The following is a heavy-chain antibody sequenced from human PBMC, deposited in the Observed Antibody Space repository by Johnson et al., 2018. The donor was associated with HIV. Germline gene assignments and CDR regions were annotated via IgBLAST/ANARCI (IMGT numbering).Heavy chain of an antibody. D-gene: IGHD2-21*01. Sequence: QVQLVESGGGVVQPGRSLRLSCAASGFSNYDMHWVRQAPGRGLEWVSSISYDGTNKYYGDSVKGRFTISRDNSKNPLFLQMDSLRTEDTGVYYCAKAYCPGCDGFDIWGQGTMVTVSS. J-gene: IGHJ3*02. CDR2: ISYDGTNK. CDR3: AKAYCPGCDGFDI. V-gene: IGHV3-30*18. CDR1: GFSNYD.